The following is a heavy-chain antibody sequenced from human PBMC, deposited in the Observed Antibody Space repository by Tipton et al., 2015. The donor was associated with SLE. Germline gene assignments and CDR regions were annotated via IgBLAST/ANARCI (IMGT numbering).Heavy chain of an antibody. V-gene: IGHV4-39*07. D-gene: IGHD1-1*01. CDR3: ASGNPVMPL. J-gene: IGHJ4*02. Sequence: GLVKPSQTLSLTCTVSGGSISRSDYYWGWIRQSPGKGLEWIGSIHSGGKALYNPSLKSRVTISIDKSQNQFSLKLNSVTAADTAVYYCASGNPVMPLWGQGTLVTVSS. CDR1: GGSISRSDYY. CDR2: IHSGGKA.